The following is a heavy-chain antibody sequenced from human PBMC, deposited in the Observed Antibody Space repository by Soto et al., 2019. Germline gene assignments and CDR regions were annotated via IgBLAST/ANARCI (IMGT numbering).Heavy chain of an antibody. CDR2: IIPIFGTA. D-gene: IGHD2-15*01. CDR1: GGTFSSYA. CDR3: ARGPIVVVVAATPDYYYYGMDV. J-gene: IGHJ6*02. Sequence: QVQLVQSGAEVKKPGSSVKVSCKASGGTFSSYAISWVRQAPGQGLEWMGGIIPIFGTANYAQKFQGRVTITADESTSTAYMELSSLRSEDTAVYYCARGPIVVVVAATPDYYYYGMDVWGQGTTVTVSS. V-gene: IGHV1-69*01.